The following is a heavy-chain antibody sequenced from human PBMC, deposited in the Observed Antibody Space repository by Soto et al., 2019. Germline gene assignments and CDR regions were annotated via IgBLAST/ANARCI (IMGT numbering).Heavy chain of an antibody. CDR3: ARVWGSSCSYFDY. V-gene: IGHV3-48*02. Sequence: GGPLRLSCAASGFTFSNYGMNLDRQAQGKGPEWISCISSSGSCIYYADSVKGRFTISRDTAKNSLYLQMNTPRDGDTAVYYCARVWGSSCSYFDYWGQGTLVTVSS. CDR2: ISSSGSCI. D-gene: IGHD6-13*01. CDR1: GFTFSNYG. J-gene: IGHJ4*02.